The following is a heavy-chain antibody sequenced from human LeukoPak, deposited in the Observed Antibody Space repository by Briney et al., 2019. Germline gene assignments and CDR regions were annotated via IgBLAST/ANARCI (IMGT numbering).Heavy chain of an antibody. V-gene: IGHV3-21*04. CDR3: AKAHDYGDYTDFDY. CDR2: ISSSSSYI. J-gene: IGHJ4*02. CDR1: GFTFSSYS. D-gene: IGHD4-17*01. Sequence: GGSLRLSCAASGFTFSSYSMNWVRQAPGKGLEWVSSISSSSSYIYYADSVKGRFTISRDNSKNTLYLQMNSLRAEDTAVYYCAKAHDYGDYTDFDYWGQGTLVTVSS.